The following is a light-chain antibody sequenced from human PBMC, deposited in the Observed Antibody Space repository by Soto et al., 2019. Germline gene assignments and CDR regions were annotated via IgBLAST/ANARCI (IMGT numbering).Light chain of an antibody. CDR1: QSVSSSY. CDR2: DAS. V-gene: IGKV3D-20*01. Sequence: EIVMTQSPATLSLSPGEGATLSCGASQSVSSSYLAWYQQKPGLAPRLLIYDASSRATGIPDRFSGSGSGTDFTLTISRLEPEDFAVYYCQQYGSSSITFGQGTRLEIK. J-gene: IGKJ5*01. CDR3: QQYGSSSIT.